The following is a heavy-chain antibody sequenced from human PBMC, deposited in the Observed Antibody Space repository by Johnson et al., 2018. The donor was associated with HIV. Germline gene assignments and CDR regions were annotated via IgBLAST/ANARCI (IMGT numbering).Heavy chain of an antibody. CDR3: AKDPRGATPANAFDI. CDR2: IWYDGSNK. V-gene: IGHV3-33*06. CDR1: GFTFSSYG. D-gene: IGHD5-12*01. J-gene: IGHJ3*02. Sequence: QMQLVESGGGVVQPGRSLRLSCAASGFTFSSYGMHWVRQAPGKGLEWVAVIWYDGSNKYYADSVKGRFTISRDNSKNTLYLQMNSLRAEDTAVYYCAKDPRGATPANAFDIGGQGTMVTVSS.